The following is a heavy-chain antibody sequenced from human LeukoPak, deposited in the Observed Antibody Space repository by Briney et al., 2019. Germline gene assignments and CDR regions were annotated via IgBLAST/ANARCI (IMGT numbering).Heavy chain of an antibody. CDR1: GFTFSSYA. Sequence: PGGSLRLSCAASGFTFSSYAMHWVRQAPGKGLEWVAVISYDGSNKYYADSVKGRFTISRDNSKNTLYLQMNSLRAEDTAVYYCARVDYYDSSGFYYFDYWGQGTLVTVSS. J-gene: IGHJ4*02. V-gene: IGHV3-30*04. CDR3: ARVDYYDSSGFYYFDY. D-gene: IGHD3-22*01. CDR2: ISYDGSNK.